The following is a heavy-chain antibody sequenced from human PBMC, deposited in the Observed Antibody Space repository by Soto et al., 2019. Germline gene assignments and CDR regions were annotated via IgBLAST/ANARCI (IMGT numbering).Heavy chain of an antibody. CDR3: AHHTITPVTNWFDP. CDR1: GFSLTTSGVG. V-gene: IGHV2-5*01. Sequence: PTLVNPTQTLTLTCTFSGFSLTTSGVGVGWIRQPPGKALEWLALIYWNDDKRYSPSLKGRLTITKDTSKNQVVLAMTNMDPADTATYYCAHHTITPVTNWFDPWGLGTLVTVSS. CDR2: IYWNDDK. J-gene: IGHJ5*02. D-gene: IGHD1-20*01.